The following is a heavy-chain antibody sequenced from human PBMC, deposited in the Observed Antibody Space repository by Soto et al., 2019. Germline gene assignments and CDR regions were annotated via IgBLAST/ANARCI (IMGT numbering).Heavy chain of an antibody. CDR3: ARDASYYSLWSGYYPSRNGMDV. J-gene: IGHJ6*02. V-gene: IGHV3-33*01. Sequence: PGGSLRLSCAASGFTFSSFGMHWVRQAPGKGLEWVSLIWYDGSKKSYGDSVKGRFTISRDNSRNTVYLQMNSLRADDTAVHYCARDASYYSLWSGYYPSRNGMDVWGQGTTVTVSS. CDR2: IWYDGSKK. D-gene: IGHD3-3*01. CDR1: GFTFSSFG.